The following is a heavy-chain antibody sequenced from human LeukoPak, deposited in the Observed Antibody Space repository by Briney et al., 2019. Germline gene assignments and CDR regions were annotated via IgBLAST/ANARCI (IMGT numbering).Heavy chain of an antibody. CDR2: VSSSGSAK. CDR3: ARVRTYGEHQFDP. Sequence: GGSLRLSCVASGFTFSSYEMTWVRQAPGEGLEWLSYVSSSGSAKYYADSVKGRFTISRDNAKNSLYLQINSLRAEDTAIYYCARVRTYGEHQFDPWGQGTLVTVSS. J-gene: IGHJ5*02. CDR1: GFTFSSYE. D-gene: IGHD4-17*01. V-gene: IGHV3-48*03.